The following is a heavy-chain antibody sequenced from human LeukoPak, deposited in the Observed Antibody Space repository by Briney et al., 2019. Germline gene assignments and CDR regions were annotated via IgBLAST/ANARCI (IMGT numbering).Heavy chain of an antibody. V-gene: IGHV4-39*01. Sequence: SETLSLTCTISGGSISSSSYYWGWIRQPPGKGLEWIGSIYYSGSTYYNPSLKSRVTISVDTSKNQFSLKLSSVTAAHTAVYYCASVTRLGPLPHASYGMDVWGQGTTVTVSS. J-gene: IGHJ6*02. CDR3: ASVTRLGPLPHASYGMDV. D-gene: IGHD3-10*01. CDR2: IYYSGST. CDR1: GGSISSSSYY.